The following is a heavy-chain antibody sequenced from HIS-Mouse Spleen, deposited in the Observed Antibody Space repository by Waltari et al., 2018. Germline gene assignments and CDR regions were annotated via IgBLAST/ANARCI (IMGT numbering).Heavy chain of an antibody. D-gene: IGHD3-3*01. CDR2: IYYSGGT. CDR1: GGSISSGGYY. CDR3: ARSPYYDFWSGYSDNWFDP. V-gene: IGHV4-31*03. Sequence: QVQLQESGPGLVKPSQTLSLTCTVSGGSISSGGYYWSWIRQHPGKGLEWIGYIYYSGGTYYNPSIKSRVSSAVGTYKNQFSLKLSSVTAADTAVYYCARSPYYDFWSGYSDNWFDPWGQGTLVTVSS. J-gene: IGHJ5*02.